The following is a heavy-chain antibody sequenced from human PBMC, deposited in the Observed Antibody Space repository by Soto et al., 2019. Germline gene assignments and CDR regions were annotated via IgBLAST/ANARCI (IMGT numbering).Heavy chain of an antibody. V-gene: IGHV4-39*01. CDR1: GGSISSSSYY. CDR3: ARHTEGTNGYYYYGMDV. Sequence: SETLSLTCTVPGGSISSSSYYWGWIRQPPGKGLEWIGSIYYSGSTYYNPSLKSRVTISVDTSKNQFSLKLSSVTAADTAVYYCARHTEGTNGYYYYGMDVWGQGTTVTVSS. D-gene: IGHD2-8*01. J-gene: IGHJ6*02. CDR2: IYYSGST.